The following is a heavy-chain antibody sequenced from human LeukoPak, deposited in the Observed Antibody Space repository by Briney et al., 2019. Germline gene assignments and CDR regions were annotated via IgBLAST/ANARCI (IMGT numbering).Heavy chain of an antibody. CDR2: IYYSGST. V-gene: IGHV4-39*07. CDR3: ARTGGYSSGWYYFDY. CDR1: GGSISSSSYY. D-gene: IGHD6-19*01. Sequence: SETLSLTCTVSGGSISSSSYYWGWIRQPPGKGLEWIGSIYYSGSTYYNPSLKSRVTISVDTSKNQFSLKLSSVTAADTAVYYCARTGGYSSGWYYFDYWGQGTLVTVSS. J-gene: IGHJ4*02.